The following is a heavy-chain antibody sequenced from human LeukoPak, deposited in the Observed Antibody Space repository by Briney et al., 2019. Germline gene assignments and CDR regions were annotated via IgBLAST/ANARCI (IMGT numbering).Heavy chain of an antibody. CDR1: GFTFSSYA. D-gene: IGHD5-12*01. J-gene: IGHJ4*02. CDR2: ISGGGAVT. CDR3: AKEPRVATIEIFDY. Sequence: PGGSLRLSCAASGFTFSSYAMSWVRQAPGKGLEWVSSISGGGAVTYYADSVEGRFTISRDNSKNTVYLQMNSLRAEDTAVYYCAKEPRVATIEIFDYWGQGTLVTVSS. V-gene: IGHV3-23*01.